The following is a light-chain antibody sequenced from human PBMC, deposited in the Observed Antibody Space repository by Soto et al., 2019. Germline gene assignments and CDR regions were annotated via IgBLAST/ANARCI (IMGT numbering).Light chain of an antibody. Sequence: EIVLTQSPATLSLSPGERATLSCRASQSVANYLAWHQQKPGQAPRLLIYAASNRATGIPARFSGSGSGTDFTLTISSLEPEDFAVYYCQQRSDWPPYTFGQGTKVEIK. CDR2: AAS. V-gene: IGKV3-11*01. J-gene: IGKJ2*01. CDR3: QQRSDWPPYT. CDR1: QSVANY.